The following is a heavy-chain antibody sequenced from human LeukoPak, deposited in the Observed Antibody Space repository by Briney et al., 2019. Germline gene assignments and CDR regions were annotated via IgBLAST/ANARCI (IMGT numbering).Heavy chain of an antibody. D-gene: IGHD3-22*01. CDR1: GFLFSNSH. J-gene: IGHJ3*02. V-gene: IGHV3-48*01. CDR3: ARVADFDSSRFAFDI. Sequence: AGGSLRLSCAASGFLFSNSHMNWVRQAPGKGLEWASYISSTSSTIYYADSVKGRFTISRENAKNSLYLQMNSLRAEDTAVYYCARVADFDSSRFAFDIWGQGTMVTVSS. CDR2: ISSTSSTI.